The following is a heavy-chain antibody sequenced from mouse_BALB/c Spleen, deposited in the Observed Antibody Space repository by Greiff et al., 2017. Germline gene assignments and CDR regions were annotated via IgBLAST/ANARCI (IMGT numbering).Heavy chain of an antibody. D-gene: IGHD2-14*01. J-gene: IGHJ2*01. CDR2: INPYNDGT. CDR3: ARNYRYDVYYFDY. Sequence: VQLQQSGPELVKPGASVKMSCKASGYTFTSYVMHWVKQKPGQGLEWIGYINPYNDGTKYNEKFKGKATLTSDESSSTAYMELSSLTSEDSAVYYCARNYRYDVYYFDYWGQGTTLTVSS. CDR1: GYTFTSYV. V-gene: IGHV1-14*01.